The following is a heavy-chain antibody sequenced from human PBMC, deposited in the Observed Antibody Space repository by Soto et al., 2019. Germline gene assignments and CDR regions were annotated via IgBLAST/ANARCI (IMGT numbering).Heavy chain of an antibody. CDR2: INHSGGT. Sequence: SETLSLTCAVYGGSFSGYYWSWIRQPPGKGLEWIGEINHSGGTNYNPSLKSRVTISVDTSKNQFSLKLSSVTAADTAVYYCARGASYNHTAMEISWGQGTLVTVSS. CDR1: GGSFSGYY. CDR3: ARGASYNHTAMEIS. V-gene: IGHV4-34*01. J-gene: IGHJ4*02. D-gene: IGHD5-18*01.